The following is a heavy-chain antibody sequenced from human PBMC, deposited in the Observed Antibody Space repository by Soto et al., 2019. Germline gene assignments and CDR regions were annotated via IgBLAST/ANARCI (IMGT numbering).Heavy chain of an antibody. CDR1: GGTFSNYC. Sequence: SVNVSCKSSGGTFSNYCINWVRQAPGQGLEWMGGVIPLFGAANYAQKFQGRVTITADASTSMVYMQLSSLRSEDTAVYYCAREQHDPYDASGYYFNWFDPWGQGTLVTVSS. J-gene: IGHJ5*02. CDR2: VIPLFGAA. D-gene: IGHD3-22*01. V-gene: IGHV1-69*13. CDR3: AREQHDPYDASGYYFNWFDP.